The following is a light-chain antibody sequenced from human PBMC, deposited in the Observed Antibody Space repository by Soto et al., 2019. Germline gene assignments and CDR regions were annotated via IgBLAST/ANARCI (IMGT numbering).Light chain of an antibody. CDR2: DAS. J-gene: IGKJ1*01. Sequence: DIQMTQSPSSLSASVGDRVTITCRASQSISSWLAWYQQKPGKAPKLLIYDASSLESGVPSRFSGRGSGTEFTLTISSLQPDDFATYYCQQYNSYSPFGQGTKVDIK. CDR3: QQYNSYSP. V-gene: IGKV1-5*01. CDR1: QSISSW.